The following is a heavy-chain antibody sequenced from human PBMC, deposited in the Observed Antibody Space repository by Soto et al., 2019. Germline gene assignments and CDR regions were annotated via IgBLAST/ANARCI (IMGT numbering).Heavy chain of an antibody. D-gene: IGHD6-13*01. CDR2: IIPIFGTA. V-gene: IGHV1-69*13. CDR1: GGTFSSYA. J-gene: IGHJ6*02. Sequence: SVKVSCKASGGTFSSYAISWVRQAPGQGLEWMGGIIPIFGTANYAQKFQGRVTITADESTSTAYMELSSLRSEDTAVYYCARGIVAAGTASDYYYGLDVWGQGTTVTVSS. CDR3: ARGIVAAGTASDYYYGLDV.